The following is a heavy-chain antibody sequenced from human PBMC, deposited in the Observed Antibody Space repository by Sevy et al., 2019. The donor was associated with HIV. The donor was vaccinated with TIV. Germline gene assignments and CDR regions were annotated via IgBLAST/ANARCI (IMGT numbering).Heavy chain of an antibody. Sequence: GGSLRLSCAASGFTVSSNYMSWVRQAPGKGLEWMSVIYSDGNTYYADSVKGRFTISRDNSKNTLYLEMNSLRAEDTAVYYSARGLILEGSWHGMDVWGQGTTVTVSS. CDR1: GFTVSSNY. J-gene: IGHJ6*02. CDR2: IYSDGNT. CDR3: ARGLILEGSWHGMDV. D-gene: IGHD3-3*01. V-gene: IGHV3-53*01.